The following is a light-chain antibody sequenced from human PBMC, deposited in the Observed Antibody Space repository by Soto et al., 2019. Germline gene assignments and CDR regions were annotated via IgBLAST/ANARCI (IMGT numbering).Light chain of an antibody. V-gene: IGLV1-51*01. CDR1: SSNVGSNY. Sequence: QSVLTQPPSVSAAPGQTVIISCSGSSSNVGSNYVSWYQQLPGKAPKLLIYDKNERPSGISDRFSASKSGTSATLGITGLQTGDEADYYCGAWDHSLNVGVFGGGTKVTVL. J-gene: IGLJ3*02. CDR2: DKN. CDR3: GAWDHSLNVGV.